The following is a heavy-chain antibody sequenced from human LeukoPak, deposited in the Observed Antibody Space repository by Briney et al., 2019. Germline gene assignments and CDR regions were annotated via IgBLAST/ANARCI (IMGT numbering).Heavy chain of an antibody. CDR2: ISQRGIT. J-gene: IGHJ6*03. Sequence: SETLSLTCTVSSHSITYNYWGWIRQSPGKGLEWIGSISQRGITYYNPSLQSRLTISRDTSNNQFPLRLTSVTAADTAIYFCVSHETPYYYIDVWGKGTTVIISS. CDR1: SHSITYNY. CDR3: VSHETPYYYIDV. V-gene: IGHV4-38-2*02.